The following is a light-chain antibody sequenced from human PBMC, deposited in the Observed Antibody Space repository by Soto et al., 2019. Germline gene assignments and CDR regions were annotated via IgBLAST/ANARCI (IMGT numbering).Light chain of an antibody. V-gene: IGKV3-20*01. CDR1: QSVSSSY. CDR3: QQYGSSPPT. Sequence: EIVLTQSPGTLSLSPGERATLSCRASQSVSSSYLAWYQQKPGQAARLLIYGASSRATGIPDRFSGSGSGTDFTLTISRLEPEDFAVYYCQQYGSSPPTFGEGTKVDSK. CDR2: GAS. J-gene: IGKJ1*01.